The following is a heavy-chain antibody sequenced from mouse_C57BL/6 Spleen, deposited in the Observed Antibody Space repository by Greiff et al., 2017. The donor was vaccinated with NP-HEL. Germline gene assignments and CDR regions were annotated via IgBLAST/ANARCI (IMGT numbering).Heavy chain of an antibody. Sequence: EVKLMESGPELVKPGASVKISCKASGYTFTDYYMNWVKQSHGKSLEWIGDINPNNGGTSYNQKFKGKATLTVDKSSSTAYMELRSLTSEDSAVYYCAKNLPYAMDYWGQGTSVTVSS. J-gene: IGHJ4*01. V-gene: IGHV1-26*01. CDR2: INPNNGGT. CDR3: AKNLPYAMDY. CDR1: GYTFTDYY. D-gene: IGHD2-1*01.